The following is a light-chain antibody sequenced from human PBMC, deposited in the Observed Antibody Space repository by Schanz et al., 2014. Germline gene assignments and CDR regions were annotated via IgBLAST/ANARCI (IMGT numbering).Light chain of an antibody. CDR3: SSYAGSNFVV. CDR2: DVS. V-gene: IGLV2-14*03. J-gene: IGLJ2*01. CDR1: SSDVGGYNY. Sequence: QSALTQPASVSGSPGQSITISCTGTSSDVGGYNYVSWYQRHPGKAPKLMIYDVSNRPSGVSNRFSGSKSGNTASLTISGLQAEDEADYYCSSYAGSNFVVFGGGTKVT.